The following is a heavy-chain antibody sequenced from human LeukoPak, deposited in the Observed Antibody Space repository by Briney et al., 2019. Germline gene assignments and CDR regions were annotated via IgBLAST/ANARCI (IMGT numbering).Heavy chain of an antibody. D-gene: IGHD2-21*02. CDR1: GFTFTNAW. CDR2: IKSKTDGETK. CDR3: TTRTRYCGGDCYPFDY. V-gene: IGHV3-15*01. J-gene: IGHJ4*02. Sequence: GGSLRLSCAASGFTFTNAWMSWIRQAPGKGPEWVGRIKSKTDGETKDYAAPAKGRFTISRDDSKNTLYMEMNSLKTEDTAVYYCTTRTRYCGGDCYPFDYWGQGTLVTVSS.